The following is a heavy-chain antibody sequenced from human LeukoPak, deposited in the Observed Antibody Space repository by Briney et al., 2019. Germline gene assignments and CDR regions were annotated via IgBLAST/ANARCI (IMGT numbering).Heavy chain of an antibody. V-gene: IGHV3-9*01. Sequence: GRSLRLSCAASGFTFDDYAMHWVRQAPGKGLEWVSGISWNSGSIGYADSVKGRFTISRDNAKNSLYLQMNSLRAEDTALYYCAKDITDYYGSGSYSHYFDYWGQGTLVTVSS. D-gene: IGHD3-10*01. CDR1: GFTFDDYA. CDR2: ISWNSGSI. J-gene: IGHJ4*02. CDR3: AKDITDYYGSGSYSHYFDY.